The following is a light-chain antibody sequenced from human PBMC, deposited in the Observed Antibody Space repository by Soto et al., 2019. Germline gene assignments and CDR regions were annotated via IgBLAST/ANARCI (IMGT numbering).Light chain of an antibody. Sequence: DIQMTQSPSTLSASVGDRVTITCRASQSISDCLAWYQQKPGKAPKLLIYKASGLESGVPSRFSGSGSGTEFTLTITSLQPDDFATYYCQQYNSYPITFGQGTRLEIK. J-gene: IGKJ5*01. CDR3: QQYNSYPIT. CDR1: QSISDC. V-gene: IGKV1-5*03. CDR2: KAS.